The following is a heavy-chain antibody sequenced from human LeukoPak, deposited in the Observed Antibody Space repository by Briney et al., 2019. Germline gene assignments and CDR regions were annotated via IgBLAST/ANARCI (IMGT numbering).Heavy chain of an antibody. V-gene: IGHV1-69*13. Sequence: ASVKVSCKASGGTFSSYAISWVRQAPGQGLEWMGGIIPIFGTANYAQKFQGRVTITADESTSTAYMELSSLRSEDTAVYYCARGSFTPGDFDYWGQGTLVTVSS. CDR1: GGTFSSYA. J-gene: IGHJ4*02. CDR2: IIPIFGTA. CDR3: ARGSFTPGDFDY. D-gene: IGHD1-14*01.